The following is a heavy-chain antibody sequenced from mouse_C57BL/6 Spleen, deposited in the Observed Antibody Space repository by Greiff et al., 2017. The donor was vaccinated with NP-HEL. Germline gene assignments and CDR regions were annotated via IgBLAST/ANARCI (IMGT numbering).Heavy chain of an antibody. D-gene: IGHD2-10*01. CDR1: GYTFTSYG. J-gene: IGHJ4*01. CDR3: ALLWNYAMDY. Sequence: VKLVESGAELARPGASVKLSCKASGYTFTSYGISWVKQRTGQGLEWIGEIYPRSGNTYYNEKFKGKATLTADKSSSTAYMELRSLTSEDSAVYFCALLWNYAMDYWGQGTSVTVSS. V-gene: IGHV1-81*01. CDR2: IYPRSGNT.